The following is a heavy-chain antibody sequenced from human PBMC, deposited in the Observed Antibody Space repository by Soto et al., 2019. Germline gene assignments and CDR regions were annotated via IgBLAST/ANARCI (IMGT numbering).Heavy chain of an antibody. J-gene: IGHJ2*01. D-gene: IGHD1-26*01. V-gene: IGHV1-69*01. Sequence: QVQLVQSGAEVKKPGSSVKVSCKASGGTFSSYAISWVRQAPGQGLEWMGGIIPIFGTANYAQKFQGRVTITADESTSTAYMELSSLRSEDTAVYYCARGWWELPSLYWYFDLCGRGPLVTLSS. CDR1: GGTFSSYA. CDR3: ARGWWELPSLYWYFDL. CDR2: IIPIFGTA.